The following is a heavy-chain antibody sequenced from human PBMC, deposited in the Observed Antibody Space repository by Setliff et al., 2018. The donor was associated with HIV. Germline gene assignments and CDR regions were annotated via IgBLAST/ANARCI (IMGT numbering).Heavy chain of an antibody. CDR1: GFTFDDYG. CDR2: IDWNGDIR. CDR3: TRDYRTSNWFDP. J-gene: IGHJ5*02. V-gene: IGHV3-20*04. Sequence: GSLRLSCAASGFTFDDYGMNWVRQVPGKGLEWVSGIDWNGDIRGYADSVKGRFTISRDTAKTSLYLEMNSLRAEDTALYYCTRDYRTSNWFDPWGHGTLVTVSS. D-gene: IGHD3-16*02.